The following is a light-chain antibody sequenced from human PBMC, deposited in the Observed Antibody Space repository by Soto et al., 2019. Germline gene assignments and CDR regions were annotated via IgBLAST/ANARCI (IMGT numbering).Light chain of an antibody. CDR2: EVS. CDR3: SSYSISTAYL. V-gene: IGLV2-14*01. J-gene: IGLJ1*01. CDR1: MRDVGAYNL. Sequence: QSALTQPASVSGSAGQSITISCSGTMRDVGAYNLVSWYQLHPGKAPKLMVFEVSNRPSGVSYRFSGSKSGNTASLTISGLQAEDEADYFCSSYSISTAYLFGTGTKVTVL.